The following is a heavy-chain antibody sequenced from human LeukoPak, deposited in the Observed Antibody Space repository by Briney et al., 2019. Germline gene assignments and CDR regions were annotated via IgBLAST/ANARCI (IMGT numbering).Heavy chain of an antibody. J-gene: IGHJ3*02. D-gene: IGHD3-10*01. Sequence: GGSLRLSCAASGFTVSSNYMSWVRQAPGKGLEWVSVIYSGGSTYYADSVKGRFTISRDNSKNTLYLQMNSLRAEDTAVYYCARDSYYGSGSYGAFDIWGQGTMVTVSS. CDR1: GFTVSSNY. CDR2: IYSGGST. CDR3: ARDSYYGSGSYGAFDI. V-gene: IGHV3-53*01.